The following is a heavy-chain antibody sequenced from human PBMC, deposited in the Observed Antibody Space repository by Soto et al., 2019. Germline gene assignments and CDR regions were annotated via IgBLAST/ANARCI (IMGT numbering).Heavy chain of an antibody. CDR2: ISAYNGNT. D-gene: IGHD6-19*01. CDR3: ARDLEWLVRGYFDY. J-gene: IGHJ4*02. CDR1: GYTFTSYG. Sequence: SVKVSCKASGYTFTSYGISWVRQAPGQGLEWMGWISAYNGNTNYAQKLQGRVTMTTDTSTSTAYMELRSLRSDDTAVYYCARDLEWLVRGYFDYWGQGTLVTVSS. V-gene: IGHV1-18*01.